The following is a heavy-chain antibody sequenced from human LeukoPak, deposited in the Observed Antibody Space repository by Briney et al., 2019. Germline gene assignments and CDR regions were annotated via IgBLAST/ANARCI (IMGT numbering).Heavy chain of an antibody. CDR1: GDSVSRNSAA. J-gene: IGHJ4*02. CDR2: TYYKSKWYN. Sequence: SQTLSLTCAISGDSVSRNSAAWNWIRQSPSRGLEWLGRTYYKSKWYNDYAVSVKSRITINPDTSKNQFSLQLKSVTPEDTAAYYCARAPIVGATHIDYWGQGTLVTVSS. D-gene: IGHD1-26*01. V-gene: IGHV6-1*01. CDR3: ARAPIVGATHIDY.